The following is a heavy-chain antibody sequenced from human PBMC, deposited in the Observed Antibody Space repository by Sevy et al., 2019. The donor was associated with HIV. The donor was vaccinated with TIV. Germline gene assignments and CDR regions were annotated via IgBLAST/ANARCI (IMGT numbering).Heavy chain of an antibody. Sequence: ASVKVSCKASGYTFTSYGISWVRQAPGQGLEWMGWISAYNGNTNYAQKLQGRVTMTTDTSKSTAYMELRSLRSDDTAVYYCARASPISIVQGVTRLDYWGQGTLVTVSS. V-gene: IGHV1-18*01. J-gene: IGHJ4*02. CDR2: ISAYNGNT. CDR1: GYTFTSYG. CDR3: ARASPISIVQGVTRLDY. D-gene: IGHD3-10*01.